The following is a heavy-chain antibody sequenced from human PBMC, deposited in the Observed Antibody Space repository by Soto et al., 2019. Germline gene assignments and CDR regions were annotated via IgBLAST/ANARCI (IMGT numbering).Heavy chain of an antibody. CDR1: GFTFSSYG. CDR3: AKDTGYSSGWGDYYYGMDV. V-gene: IGHV3-30*18. J-gene: IGHJ6*02. D-gene: IGHD6-19*01. CDR2: ISYDGSNK. Sequence: GGSLRLSCAASGFTFSSYGMHWVRQAPGKGLEWVAVISYDGSNKYYADSVKGRFTISRDNSKNTLYLQMNSLRAEDTAVYYCAKDTGYSSGWGDYYYGMDVWGQGTTVTVSS.